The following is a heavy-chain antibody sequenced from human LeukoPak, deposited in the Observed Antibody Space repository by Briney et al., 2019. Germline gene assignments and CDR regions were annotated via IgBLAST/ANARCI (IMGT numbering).Heavy chain of an antibody. V-gene: IGHV3-21*01. D-gene: IGHD5-12*01. CDR2: ISSGSSYI. CDR3: ATASGYDFYYYYMDV. CDR1: GDSISSGSYY. Sequence: LSLTCTVSGDSISSGSYYWTWIRQPPGKGLEWVSSISSGSSYIYYADSVKGRFTISRDNAKNSLYLQMNSLRAEDTAVYYCATASGYDFYYYYMDVWGKGTTVTVSS. J-gene: IGHJ6*03.